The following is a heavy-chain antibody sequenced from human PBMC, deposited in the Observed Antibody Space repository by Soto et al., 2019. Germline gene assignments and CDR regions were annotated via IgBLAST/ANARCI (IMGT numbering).Heavy chain of an antibody. D-gene: IGHD6-19*01. Sequence: QVQLVQSGAEVKKHGSSVKVSCKASGGTFSSYTISWVRQAPGQGLEWMGRIIPILGIANYAQKFQGRVTITADKSTSTAYMELSSLRSEDTAVYYCARPGYSSGWYDYWGQGTLVTVSS. V-gene: IGHV1-69*02. CDR3: ARPGYSSGWYDY. J-gene: IGHJ4*02. CDR1: GGTFSSYT. CDR2: IIPILGIA.